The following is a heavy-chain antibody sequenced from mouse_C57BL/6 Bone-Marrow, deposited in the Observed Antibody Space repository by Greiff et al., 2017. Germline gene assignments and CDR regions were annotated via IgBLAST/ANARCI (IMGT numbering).Heavy chain of an antibody. D-gene: IGHD1-1*01. CDR1: GYTFTSYW. Sequence: VKLMESGAELAKPGASVKLSCKASGYTFTSYWMHWVKQRPGQGLAWIGYINPSSGYTKYNQKFKDKDTLTADKSSSTAYMQLSSLTYEDSAVYYCARDEIYYSDYWGQGTTLTVSS. J-gene: IGHJ2*01. CDR3: ARDEIYYSDY. CDR2: INPSSGYT. V-gene: IGHV1-7*01.